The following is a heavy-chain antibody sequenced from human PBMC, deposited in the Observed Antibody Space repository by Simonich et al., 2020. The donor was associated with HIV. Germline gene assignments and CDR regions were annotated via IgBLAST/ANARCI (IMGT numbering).Heavy chain of an antibody. CDR2: IYYSGST. J-gene: IGHJ4*02. D-gene: IGHD3-16*01. Sequence: QLQLQESGPVLVKPSETLSLTCTVSGGSISSSSYYWGWIRQPPGKGLEWIGSIYYSGSTYYNPSLKSRVTISVDTSKNQFSLKLSSVTAADTAVYYCARLLILFGGYYFDYWGQGTLVTVSS. V-gene: IGHV4-39*01. CDR1: GGSISSSSYY. CDR3: ARLLILFGGYYFDY.